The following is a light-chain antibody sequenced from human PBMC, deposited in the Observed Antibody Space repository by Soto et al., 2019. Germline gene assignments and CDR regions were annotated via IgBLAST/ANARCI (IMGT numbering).Light chain of an antibody. CDR3: QQYSSFLT. CDR2: DAS. CDR1: QNVRGW. V-gene: IGKV1-5*01. J-gene: IGKJ1*01. Sequence: DIQMTQSPSSLSASVGDRVTITCRASQNVRGWLAWYQQKPGKAPKLLIYDASTLANGVPSTFSGSGSGSEFTLTISSLQPGDFATYFCQQYSSFLTFGRGTKVDIK.